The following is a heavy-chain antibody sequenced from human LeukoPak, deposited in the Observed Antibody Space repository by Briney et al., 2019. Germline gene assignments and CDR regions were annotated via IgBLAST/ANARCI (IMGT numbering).Heavy chain of an antibody. V-gene: IGHV3-66*01. J-gene: IGHJ4*02. D-gene: IGHD6-19*01. CDR3: AKGGKQWLGKYYFDY. Sequence: PGGSLRLSCAASGFTFSDYYMSWIRQAPGKGLEWVSVIYSGGSTYYADFVKGRFTISRDNSKNTLYLQMNSLRAEDTAVYYCAKGGKQWLGKYYFDYWGQGTLVTVSS. CDR2: IYSGGST. CDR1: GFTFSDYY.